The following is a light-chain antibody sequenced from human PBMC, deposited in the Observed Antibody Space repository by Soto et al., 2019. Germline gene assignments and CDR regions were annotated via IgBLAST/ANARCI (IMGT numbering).Light chain of an antibody. Sequence: QSVLTQPPSVSGAPGQRVTISCTGNSSNIGAGFDVHWYQQLPGTAPKLLIYDNSNRPSGVPDRFSGSKSGTSASLAITGLQAEDGTDYYCQSYDSRLSAVVFGGWTKVTVL. V-gene: IGLV1-40*01. CDR1: SSNIGAGFD. CDR2: DNS. CDR3: QSYDSRLSAVV. J-gene: IGLJ2*01.